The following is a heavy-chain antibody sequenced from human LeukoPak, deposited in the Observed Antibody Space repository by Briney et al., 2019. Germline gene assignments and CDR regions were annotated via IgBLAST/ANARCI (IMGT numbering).Heavy chain of an antibody. CDR2: INPNSGGT. CDR3: ARGLVRQQPQPE. CDR1: GYTFTTYA. J-gene: IGHJ4*02. D-gene: IGHD6-13*01. V-gene: IGHV1-2*02. Sequence: GASVKVSCKASGYTFTTYAMNWVRQAPGQGLEWMGWINPNSGGTNYAQKFQGRVTMTRDTSISTAYMELSRLRSDDTAVYYCARGLVRQQPQPEWGQGTLVTVSS.